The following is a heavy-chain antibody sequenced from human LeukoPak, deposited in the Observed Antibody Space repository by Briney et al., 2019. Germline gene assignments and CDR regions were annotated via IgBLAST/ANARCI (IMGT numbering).Heavy chain of an antibody. J-gene: IGHJ6*02. CDR2: IIPIFGTA. V-gene: IGHV1-69*13. Sequence: SVKVSCTASGGTFSSYAISWVRQAPGQGLEWMGGIIPIFGTANYAQKFQGRVTITADESTSTAYMELSSLRSEDTAVYYCARPAFTDYVSGMDVWGQGTTVTVSS. D-gene: IGHD4-17*01. CDR3: ARPAFTDYVSGMDV. CDR1: GGTFSSYA.